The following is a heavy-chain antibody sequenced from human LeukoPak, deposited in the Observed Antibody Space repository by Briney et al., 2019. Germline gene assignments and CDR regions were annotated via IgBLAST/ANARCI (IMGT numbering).Heavy chain of an antibody. D-gene: IGHD6-13*01. CDR2: VDPEDGET. CDR3: AKGQQVVWEYFQH. V-gene: IGHV1-69-2*01. J-gene: IGHJ1*01. CDR1: GYTFTDYY. Sequence: GASVKVSCKASGYTFTDYYMHWVQQAPGKGLEWMGRVDPEDGETIYAEKFQGRVTITADTSTDTAYMELSSLRAEDTAVYYCAKGQQVVWEYFQHWGQGTLVTVSS.